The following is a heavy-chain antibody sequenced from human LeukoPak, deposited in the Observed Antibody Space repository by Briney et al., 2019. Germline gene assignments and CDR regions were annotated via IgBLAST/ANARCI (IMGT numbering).Heavy chain of an antibody. CDR2: TDHSGTT. D-gene: IGHD1-14*01. V-gene: IGHV4-34*01. Sequence: SETLSLTCAVYGWSFSGYFWSWIRQTPGKGREWIGETDHSGTTNYNPSLKSRVIISPDTSKSQFSLKVNSVTAADTAVYYCARAYKASPLHNAIDSWGQGTLVTVSS. CDR3: ARAYKASPLHNAIDS. CDR1: GWSFSGYF. J-gene: IGHJ4*02.